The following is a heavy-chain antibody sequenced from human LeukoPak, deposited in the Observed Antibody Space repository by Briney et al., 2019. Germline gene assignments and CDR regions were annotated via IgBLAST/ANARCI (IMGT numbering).Heavy chain of an antibody. CDR3: ARFLRFLEDYDAFDI. CDR1: GGSISSSNW. Sequence: SETLSLTCAVSGGSISSSNWWSWVRQPPGQGLEWIGEIYHSGSTNYNPSLKSRVTISVDKSKNQFSLKLSSVTAADTAVYYCARFLRFLEDYDAFDIWGQGTMVTVSS. D-gene: IGHD3-3*01. V-gene: IGHV4-4*02. J-gene: IGHJ3*02. CDR2: IYHSGST.